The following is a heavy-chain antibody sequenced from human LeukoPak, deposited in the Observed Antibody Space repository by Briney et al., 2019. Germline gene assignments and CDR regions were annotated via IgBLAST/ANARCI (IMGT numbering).Heavy chain of an antibody. J-gene: IGHJ6*03. D-gene: IGHD1-1*01. Sequence: PSETLSLTCTVSGGSISSSSYYWGWIRQPPGKGLEWIGSIYYSGSTYYNPSLKRRVTISVDTSKNQFSLKLSSVTAADTAVYYCARRNSLYKPMDVWGKGTTVTISS. CDR1: GGSISSSSYY. CDR3: ARRNSLYKPMDV. CDR2: IYYSGST. V-gene: IGHV4-39*07.